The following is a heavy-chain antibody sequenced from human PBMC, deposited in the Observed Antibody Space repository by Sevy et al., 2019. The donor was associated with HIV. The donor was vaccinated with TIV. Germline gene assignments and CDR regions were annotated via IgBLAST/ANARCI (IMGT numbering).Heavy chain of an antibody. D-gene: IGHD1-20*01. V-gene: IGHV6-1*01. CDR3: ARGGSAVTGTTFVLAFDI. Sequence: QSQTLSLTCAISGDSVSGHSAAWNWIRQSPSRGLEWLGRTYYRSKWYNDFAVSVKSRITINPDTSKNQFSLHLNSVTHEETAMYYCARGGSAVTGTTFVLAFDIWGQGTMVTVSS. CDR2: TYYRSKWYN. CDR1: GDSVSGHSAA. J-gene: IGHJ3*02.